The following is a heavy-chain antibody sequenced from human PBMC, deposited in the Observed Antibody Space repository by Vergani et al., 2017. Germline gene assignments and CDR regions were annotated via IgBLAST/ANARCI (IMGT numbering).Heavy chain of an antibody. CDR2: ISSDGSNK. CDR3: AKDSGYSYGYYFDY. J-gene: IGHJ4*02. Sequence: QVQLVESGGGVVQPGRSLRLSCAASGFTFRTYGMHWVRQAPGKGLEWVAVISSDGSNKYFADSVKGRFTFSRDNSKNTLYLQMNSLRAEDTAVYYCAKDSGYSYGYYFDYWGQGTLVTVSS. D-gene: IGHD5-18*01. CDR1: GFTFRTYG. V-gene: IGHV3-30*18.